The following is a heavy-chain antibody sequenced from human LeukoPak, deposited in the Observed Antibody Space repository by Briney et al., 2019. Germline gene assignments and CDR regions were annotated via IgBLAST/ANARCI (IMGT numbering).Heavy chain of an antibody. J-gene: IGHJ5*02. D-gene: IGHD2-2*01. CDR3: ARDVRDIVVVPAAKFRS. CDR2: ISSSSSYI. Sequence: GGSLRLSCAASGFSVSNNYMSWVRQAPGKGLEWVSSISSSSSYIYYADSVKGRFTISRGNAKNSLYLQMNSLRAEDTAVYYCARDVRDIVVVPAAKFRSWGQGTLVTVSS. CDR1: GFSVSNNY. V-gene: IGHV3-21*01.